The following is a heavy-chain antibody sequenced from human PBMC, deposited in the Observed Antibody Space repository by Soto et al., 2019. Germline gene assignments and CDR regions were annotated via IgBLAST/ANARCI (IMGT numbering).Heavy chain of an antibody. CDR3: ARDAYYYDSSGYSNAYYYYGMDV. V-gene: IGHV1-69*01. D-gene: IGHD3-22*01. CDR1: GGTFSSYA. CDR2: LIPIFGTA. Sequence: QVQLVQSGAEVKKPGSSVKVSCKASGGTFSSYAISWVRQAPGQGLEWMGGLIPIFGTANYAQKFQGRVTITAAESTSTAYMELSSLRSEDTAVYYCARDAYYYDSSGYSNAYYYYGMDVWGQGTTVTVSS. J-gene: IGHJ6*02.